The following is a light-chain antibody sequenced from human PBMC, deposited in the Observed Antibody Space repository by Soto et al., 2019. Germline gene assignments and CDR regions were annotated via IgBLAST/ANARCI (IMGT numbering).Light chain of an antibody. CDR2: EVR. J-gene: IGLJ2*01. CDR1: MRDVGAYNL. CDR3: SSYTSKSSLI. V-gene: IGLV2-14*01. Sequence: QSALNQPASVSGSPGQSITISCAGTMRDVGAYNLVSWYQQHPGRAPQLIIYEVRNRPSGISFRFSGSKSGNTASLTISGLQADDEADYYCSSYTSKSSLIFGGGTKVTVL.